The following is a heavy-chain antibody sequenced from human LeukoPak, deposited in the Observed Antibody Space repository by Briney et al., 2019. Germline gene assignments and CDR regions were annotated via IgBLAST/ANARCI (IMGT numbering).Heavy chain of an antibody. CDR1: GGSISSYY. V-gene: IGHV4-59*01. CDR3: ASAQYYDILTGYPYYFDY. Sequence: SETLSLTCTVSGGSISSYYWSWIRQPPGKGLEWIGYIYYSGSTNYNPSLKSRVTISVDTSKNQFSLKLSSVTAADTAVYYCASAQYYDILTGYPYYFDYWGQGTLVTVSS. J-gene: IGHJ4*02. CDR2: IYYSGST. D-gene: IGHD3-9*01.